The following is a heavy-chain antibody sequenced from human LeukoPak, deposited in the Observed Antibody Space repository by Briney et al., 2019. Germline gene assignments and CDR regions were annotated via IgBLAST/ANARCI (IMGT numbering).Heavy chain of an antibody. CDR1: GGSISSYY. J-gene: IGHJ6*03. CDR3: AGSDQRHYYYYMDV. CDR2: IYTSGST. Sequence: PSETLSLTCTVSGGSISSYYWSWIRQPPGKGLEWIGYIYTSGSTNYNPYLKSRVTISVDTSKNQFSLKLSSVTAADTAVYYCAGSDQRHYYYYMDVWGKGTTVTVSS. V-gene: IGHV4-4*09. D-gene: IGHD2-15*01.